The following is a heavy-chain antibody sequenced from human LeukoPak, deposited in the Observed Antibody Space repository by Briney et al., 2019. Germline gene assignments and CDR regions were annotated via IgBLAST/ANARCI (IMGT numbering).Heavy chain of an antibody. V-gene: IGHV3-11*04. CDR1: GFIFNEFY. CDR3: ARLVIDSPSSYYMDV. CDR2: VTTTGDPV. Sequence: GGSLRLSCSASGFIFNEFYMSWIRQAPGKGLECVSYVTTTGDPVCYTDSVKGRFTISRDNAKNSLFLQMTSLRDEDTAVYYCARLVIDSPSSYYMDVWGNGTTVTVSS. D-gene: IGHD2-21*01. J-gene: IGHJ6*03.